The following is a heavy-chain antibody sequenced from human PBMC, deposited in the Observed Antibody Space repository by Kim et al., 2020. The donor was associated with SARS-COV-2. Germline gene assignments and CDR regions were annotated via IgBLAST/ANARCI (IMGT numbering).Heavy chain of an antibody. CDR3: ARTLAAASDY. J-gene: IGHJ4*02. Sequence: DTRYSPSFQGQVTISADKSISTAYLQWSSLKASDTAMYYCARTLAAASDYWGQGTLVTVSS. D-gene: IGHD6-13*01. V-gene: IGHV5-51*01. CDR2: DT.